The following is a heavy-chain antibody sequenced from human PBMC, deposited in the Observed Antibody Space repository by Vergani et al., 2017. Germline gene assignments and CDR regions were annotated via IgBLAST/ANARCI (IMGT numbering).Heavy chain of an antibody. V-gene: IGHV4-59*01. D-gene: IGHD3-22*01. CDR3: ARDYYVSSGYYYGFDY. CDR1: GGERRRKE. J-gene: IGHJ4*02. Sequence: QVQLQESGPGLVKEGEKRNKRGKEEGGERRRKEGRWIRQPRGKGVEWSGEMDYSGSTNYNPSLKSRVTISVDTAKNQFSLKLSSVTAADTAVYYCARDYYVSSGYYYGFDYWGQGTLVTVSS. CDR2: MDYSGST.